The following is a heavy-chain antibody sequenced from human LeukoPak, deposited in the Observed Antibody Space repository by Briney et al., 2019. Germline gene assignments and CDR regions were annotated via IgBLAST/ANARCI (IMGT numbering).Heavy chain of an antibody. D-gene: IGHD2/OR15-2a*01. CDR2: IRYDGSNK. CDR1: GFTFSSYG. V-gene: IGHV3-30*02. J-gene: IGHJ3*02. Sequence: PGGSLRLSCAASGFTFSSYGMHWVRQAPGKGLEWVAFIRYDGSNKYYADSVKGRFTISRDNSKNTLYLQMNSLRAEDTAVYYCAKVLLAYVETDDAFDIWGRGTMVTVSS. CDR3: AKVLLAYVETDDAFDI.